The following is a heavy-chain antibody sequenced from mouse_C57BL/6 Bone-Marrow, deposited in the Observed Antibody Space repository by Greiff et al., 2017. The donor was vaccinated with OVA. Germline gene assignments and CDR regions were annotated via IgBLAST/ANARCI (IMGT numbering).Heavy chain of an antibody. V-gene: IGHV1-59*01. Sequence: QVQLQQPGAELVRPGTSVKLSCKASGYTFTSYWMHWVKQRPGQGLEWIGVIDPSDSYTNYNQKFKGKATLTVDTSSSTAYMQLSSLTSEDSAVYYGARGYLRAMDYWGQGASGTVCS. CDR3: ARGYLRAMDY. CDR1: GYTFTSYW. J-gene: IGHJ4*01. D-gene: IGHD5-1*01. CDR2: IDPSDSYT.